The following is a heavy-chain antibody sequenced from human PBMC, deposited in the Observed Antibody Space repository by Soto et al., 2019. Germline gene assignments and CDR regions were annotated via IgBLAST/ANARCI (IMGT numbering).Heavy chain of an antibody. D-gene: IGHD3-22*01. CDR2: IYYSGST. CDR3: ARVQPHYYDSSGILPDFDY. Sequence: SETLSLTCTVSGGSISSGGYYWSWIRQHPGKGLEWIGYIYYSGSTYYNPSLKSRVTISVDTSKNQFSLKLSSVTAADTAVYYCARVQPHYYDSSGILPDFDYWGQGTLVTVSS. V-gene: IGHV4-31*03. J-gene: IGHJ4*02. CDR1: GGSISSGGYY.